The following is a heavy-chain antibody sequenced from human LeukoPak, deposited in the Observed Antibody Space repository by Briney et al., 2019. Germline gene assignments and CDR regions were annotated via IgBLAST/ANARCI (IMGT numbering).Heavy chain of an antibody. CDR2: MSSSGSST. J-gene: IGHJ4*02. CDR1: GFTFSNYA. CDR3: AKSDYFDY. Sequence: GGSLRLSCAASGFTFSNYAMGWVRQAPGKGLEWASAMSSSGSSTYYTDSVKGRFTISRDNSKNTLYLQMNSPTAEDTAVYYCAKSDYFDYWGQGTLVTVSS. V-gene: IGHV3-23*01.